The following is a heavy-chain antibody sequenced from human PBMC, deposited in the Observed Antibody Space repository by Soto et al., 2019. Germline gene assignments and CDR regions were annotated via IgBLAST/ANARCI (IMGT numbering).Heavy chain of an antibody. Sequence: PGGSLRLSCAASGFTFRNFAMNWVRQARGKGLEWVSGISVSGGTTYYADSVRGRFTVSRDNSKNSVFLQMNSLRAEDTAVYFCAKGMYYYDSSGYRLFDYWGQGTLVTVSS. CDR3: AKGMYYYDSSGYRLFDY. V-gene: IGHV3-23*01. J-gene: IGHJ4*02. D-gene: IGHD3-22*01. CDR1: GFTFRNFA. CDR2: ISVSGGTT.